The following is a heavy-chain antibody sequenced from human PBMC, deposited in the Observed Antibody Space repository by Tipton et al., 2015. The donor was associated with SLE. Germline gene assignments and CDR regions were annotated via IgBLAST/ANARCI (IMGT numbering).Heavy chain of an antibody. CDR3: AREGPSWYYYQYMDV. CDR2: ISSSGSTI. J-gene: IGHJ6*03. CDR1: GFTFSSYA. D-gene: IGHD2-15*01. Sequence: GSLRLSCAASGFTFSSYAMSWVRQAPGKGLEWVSYISSSGSTIYYADSVKGRFTISRDNAKNSLYLQMNSLRVEDTAVYYCAREGPSWYYYQYMDVWGKGTTVTVSS. V-gene: IGHV3-11*01.